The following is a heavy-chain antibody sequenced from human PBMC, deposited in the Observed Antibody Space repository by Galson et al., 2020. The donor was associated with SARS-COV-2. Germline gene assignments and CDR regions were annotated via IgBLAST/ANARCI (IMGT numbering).Heavy chain of an antibody. Sequence: ASVKVSCKASGYTFTSYAMHWVRQAPGQRLEWMGWINAGNGNTKYSQKFQARVTITRDTSASTAYLELSSLRSEDTAVYYCARGAPYEVVAAILHANWFDPWGQGTLVTVSS. CDR2: INAGNGNT. D-gene: IGHD2-15*01. V-gene: IGHV1-3*01. J-gene: IGHJ5*02. CDR3: ARGAPYEVVAAILHANWFDP. CDR1: GYTFTSYA.